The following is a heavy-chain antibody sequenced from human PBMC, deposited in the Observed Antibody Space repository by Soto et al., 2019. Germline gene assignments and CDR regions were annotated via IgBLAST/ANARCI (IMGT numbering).Heavy chain of an antibody. CDR3: ATESVVGATRGAFDV. J-gene: IGHJ3*01. CDR1: GYNLTELS. CDR2: FDPEDSET. D-gene: IGHD1-26*01. V-gene: IGHV1-24*01. Sequence: ASVKVSCKVSGYNLTELSMHWVRQAPGKGLEWMGGFDPEDSETIYAQKFQGRVTMTEDTSTDTAYMELSSLRSEDTAVYYCATESVVGATRGAFDVWGQGTMVTVSS.